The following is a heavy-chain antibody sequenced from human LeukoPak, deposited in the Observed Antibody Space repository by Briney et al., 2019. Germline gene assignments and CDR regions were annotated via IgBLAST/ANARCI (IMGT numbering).Heavy chain of an antibody. J-gene: IGHJ4*02. D-gene: IGHD3-16*02. CDR2: ISGSGGST. Sequence: GGSLRLSCAASGFTFSSYAMSWVRQAPGKGLEWVSAISGSGGSTYYADSVKGRFTVSRDNSKNTLYLQMNSLRAEDTAVYYCAKNVITFGGVIATDYWGQGTLVTVSS. V-gene: IGHV3-23*01. CDR1: GFTFSSYA. CDR3: AKNVITFGGVIATDY.